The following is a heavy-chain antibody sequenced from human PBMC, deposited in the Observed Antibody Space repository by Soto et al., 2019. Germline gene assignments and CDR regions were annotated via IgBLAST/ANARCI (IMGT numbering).Heavy chain of an antibody. Sequence: QVQLVQSGAEVKEAGASVKVSCKTSGYTYLGYGITWVRRAPGQGLEWVGWISGYNGDTKYAKKFQGRVAMTTDTSTSTAYMELRSLRFDDTAVYYCARDLGAAAIRSLDFWGQGTLVTVSS. CDR3: ARDLGAAAIRSLDF. CDR1: GYTYLGYG. CDR2: ISGYNGDT. V-gene: IGHV1-18*01. D-gene: IGHD6-25*01. J-gene: IGHJ4*02.